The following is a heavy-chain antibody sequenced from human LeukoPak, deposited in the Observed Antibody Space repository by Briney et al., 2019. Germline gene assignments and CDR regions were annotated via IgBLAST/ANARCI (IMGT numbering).Heavy chain of an antibody. J-gene: IGHJ4*02. D-gene: IGHD6-13*01. CDR1: GGSISSGGYY. Sequence: SETLSLTCTVSGGSISSGGYYWSWIRQHPGKGLEWIGYIYYSGSTYYNPSLKSRVTISVDKSKNQFSLKLSSVTAADTAVYYCARVWSSSWYHIDYWGQGTLVTVSS. V-gene: IGHV4-31*03. CDR2: IYYSGST. CDR3: ARVWSSSWYHIDY.